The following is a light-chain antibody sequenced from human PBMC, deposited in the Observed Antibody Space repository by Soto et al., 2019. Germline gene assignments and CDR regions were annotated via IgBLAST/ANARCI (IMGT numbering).Light chain of an antibody. V-gene: IGKV3-11*01. CDR2: DAS. CDR3: QQRSDWPLIT. CDR1: QSVSRD. Sequence: EIVLTHSPGTLSLSPGERATLSFSSSQSVSRDLAWYQQKPGQAPRLLIYDASNRATGIPARFSGSGSGTDFTLTISSLQPEDFSVYYCQQRSDWPLITFGQGTRLEVK. J-gene: IGKJ5*01.